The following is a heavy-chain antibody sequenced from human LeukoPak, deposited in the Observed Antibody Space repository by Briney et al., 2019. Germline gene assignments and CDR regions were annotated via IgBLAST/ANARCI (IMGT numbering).Heavy chain of an antibody. CDR2: INKDGSST. CDR3: ARGGPYGTIDY. V-gene: IGHV3-74*01. Sequence: GGSLRLSCAASGFTFSSYWMHWVRQAPGKGLVWVSRINKDGSSTTYADSVKGRVTISRDNAKNTLYLQTNSLRAEDTAVYYCARGGPYGTIDYWGQGTLVTVSS. CDR1: GFTFSSYW. D-gene: IGHD1-14*01. J-gene: IGHJ4*02.